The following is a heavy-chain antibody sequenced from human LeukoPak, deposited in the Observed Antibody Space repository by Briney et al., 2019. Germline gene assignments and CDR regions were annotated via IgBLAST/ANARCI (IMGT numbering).Heavy chain of an antibody. CDR1: GFTFSTIG. D-gene: IGHD3-16*01. CDR3: AKDHVTWGNRYFDH. CDR2: IGHDGTKI. J-gene: IGHJ4*02. Sequence: GGSLRLSCAASGFTFSTIGMHWVRQAPGKRLEWVAFIGHDGTKIYYADSVQGRFTISRDNSKSTLYLEMNNLSGDDTALYYCAKDHVTWGNRYFDHWGQGTLGTVSS. V-gene: IGHV3-30*02.